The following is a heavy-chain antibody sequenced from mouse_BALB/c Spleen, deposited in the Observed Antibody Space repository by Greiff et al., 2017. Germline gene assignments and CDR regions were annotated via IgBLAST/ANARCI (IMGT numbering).Heavy chain of an antibody. CDR3: ARGGVRRAMDY. D-gene: IGHD2-14*01. V-gene: IGHV5-4*02. Sequence: EVKVVESGGGLVKPGGSLKLSCAASGFTFSDYYMYWVRQTPEKRLEWVATISDGGSYTYYPDSVKGRFTISRDNAKNNLYLQMSSLKSEDTAMYYCARGGVRRAMDYWGQGTSVTVSS. CDR1: GFTFSDYY. CDR2: ISDGGSYT. J-gene: IGHJ4*01.